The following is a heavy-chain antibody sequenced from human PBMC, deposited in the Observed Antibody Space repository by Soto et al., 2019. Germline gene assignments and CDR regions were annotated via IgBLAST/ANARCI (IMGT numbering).Heavy chain of an antibody. D-gene: IGHD6-13*01. CDR3: AKGYRSSWGLDY. CDR2: ISYDGSNK. Sequence: QVQLVESGGGVVQPGRSLRLSCAASGFTFSSYGMHWVRQAPGKGLEWVAVISYDGSNKYYADSVKGRFTISRDNSKNTLYLQMNSLRAEDTAVYYCAKGYRSSWGLDYWGQGTLVTVSS. CDR1: GFTFSSYG. V-gene: IGHV3-30*18. J-gene: IGHJ4*02.